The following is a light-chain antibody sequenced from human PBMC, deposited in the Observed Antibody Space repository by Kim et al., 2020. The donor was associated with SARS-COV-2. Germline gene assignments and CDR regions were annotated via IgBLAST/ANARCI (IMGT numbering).Light chain of an antibody. CDR3: QVWDSSSDHVV. CDR2: YDS. Sequence: PGKTDRMTCVGSNDGGKTVHWYQQKPGQAPVLVISYDSDRPSGIPERFSGSHSGNTATQTISRVEAGDEADYYCQVWDSSSDHVVFGRGTKLTVL. CDR1: NDGGKT. V-gene: IGLV3-21*01. J-gene: IGLJ2*01.